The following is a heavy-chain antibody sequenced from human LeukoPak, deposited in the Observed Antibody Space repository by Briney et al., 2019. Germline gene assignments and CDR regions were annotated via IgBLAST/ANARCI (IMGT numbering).Heavy chain of an antibody. D-gene: IGHD2-2*01. CDR2: ISNSGSTI. CDR1: GFTFSDYY. J-gene: IGHJ4*02. V-gene: IGHV3-11*01. CDR3: AKDRGYCTSTTCYALHYFDY. Sequence: KPGGSLRLSCAASGFTFSDYYMSWIRQAPGKGLEWVSYISNSGSTIYYADSVKGRFFISRDNAKNSLYLQMNSLRAEDTAVYYCAKDRGYCTSTTCYALHYFDYWGQGTLVTVSS.